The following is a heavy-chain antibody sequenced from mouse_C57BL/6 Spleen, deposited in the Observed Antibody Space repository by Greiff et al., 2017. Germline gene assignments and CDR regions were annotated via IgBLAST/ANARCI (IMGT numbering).Heavy chain of an antibody. CDR2: INPNSGST. Sequence: VQLQQPGAELVKPGASVKLSCKASGYTFTSYWMHWVKQRPGQGLEWIGMINPNSGSTNYNEKFKSKATLTVDKSSSTAYMQLSSLTSEDSAVYYCARGYDYDAFDYWGQGTTLTVSS. CDR3: ARGYDYDAFDY. J-gene: IGHJ2*01. D-gene: IGHD2-4*01. V-gene: IGHV1-64*01. CDR1: GYTFTSYW.